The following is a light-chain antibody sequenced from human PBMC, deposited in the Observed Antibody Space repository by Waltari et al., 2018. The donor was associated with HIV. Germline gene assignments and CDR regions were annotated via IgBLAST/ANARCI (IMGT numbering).Light chain of an antibody. CDR3: QKYNSAPFT. Sequence: EVVLTQSPVTLSLSPGERATLSCRASQSVSSFLAWYQQKPGQAPRLLIYDASNSATGIPARFSGSGSGTDFTLTISSLQPEDVATYYCQKYNSAPFTFGPGTKVDIK. V-gene: IGKV3-11*01. CDR1: QSVSSF. CDR2: DAS. J-gene: IGKJ3*01.